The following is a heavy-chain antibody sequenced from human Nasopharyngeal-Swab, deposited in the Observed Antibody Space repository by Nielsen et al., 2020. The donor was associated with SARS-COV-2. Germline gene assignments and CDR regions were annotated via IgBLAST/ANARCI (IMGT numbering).Heavy chain of an antibody. V-gene: IGHV1-46*01. Sequence: ASVKVSCKASGYTFTSYYMHWVRQAPGQGLEWMGIINPSGGSTSYAQKFQGRVTMTRDTSTSTVYMELSSLRSEDTAVYYCARGVYDYVWGSTPYYWGQGTLVTVSS. CDR3: ARGVYDYVWGSTPYY. J-gene: IGHJ4*02. D-gene: IGHD3-16*01. CDR1: GYTFTSYY. CDR2: INPSGGST.